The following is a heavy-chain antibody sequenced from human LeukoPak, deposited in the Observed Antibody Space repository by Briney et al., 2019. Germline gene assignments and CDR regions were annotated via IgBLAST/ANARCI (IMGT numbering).Heavy chain of an antibody. CDR1: GGSISSGGYY. J-gene: IGHJ4*02. Sequence: SQTLSLTCTVSGGSISSGGYYWSWIRQHPGKGLEWIGYIYYSGSTYYNPSLKSQVTISVDTSKNQFSLKLSSVTAADTAVYYCARGPATAIRQVSYFDYWGQGTLVTVSS. CDR3: ARGPATAIRQVSYFDY. CDR2: IYYSGST. D-gene: IGHD2-2*02. V-gene: IGHV4-31*01.